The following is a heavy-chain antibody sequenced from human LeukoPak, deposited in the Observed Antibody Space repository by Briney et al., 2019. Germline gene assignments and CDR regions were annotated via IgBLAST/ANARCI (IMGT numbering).Heavy chain of an antibody. J-gene: IGHJ4*02. CDR1: GFTFSNYW. CDR2: INPDGSNT. V-gene: IGHV3-74*01. CDR3: AKDLHYGSADY. Sequence: GGSLRLSCAASGFTFSNYWMHWVRHDPGKGRVWVSYINPDGSNTNYADSVKGRFTISRDNAKNALYLQMNSLRAEDTAVYYCAKDLHYGSADYWGQGTLVTVSS. D-gene: IGHD3-10*01.